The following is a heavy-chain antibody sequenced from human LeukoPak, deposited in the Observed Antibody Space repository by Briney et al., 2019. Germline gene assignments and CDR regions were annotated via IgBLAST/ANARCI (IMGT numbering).Heavy chain of an antibody. Sequence: HPGGSLRLSCAASGFTFSNDWMCWVRQAPGKGLEWVANINQDESKKYYADSVKGRSTISRDNAKNSLYLQMSSLTAEDTAIYYCARDHAYRADYWGQGTLVTVSS. J-gene: IGHJ4*02. V-gene: IGHV3-7*01. CDR1: GFTFSNDW. CDR2: INQDESKK. D-gene: IGHD2-2*01. CDR3: ARDHAYRADY.